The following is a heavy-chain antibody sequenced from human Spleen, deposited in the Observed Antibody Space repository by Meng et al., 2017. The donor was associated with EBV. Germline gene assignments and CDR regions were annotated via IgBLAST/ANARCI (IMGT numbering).Heavy chain of an antibody. J-gene: IGHJ4*02. V-gene: IGHV4-31*11. CDR3: ARGHGSGLYYRSFDF. Sequence: QVQLQESGPGLVKPSQXLSLTCAVXGGSISSGGYYWSWVRQPPGKGLEWIGNIFYSGSTYYNPSLKSRLNISMDTSKNQFSLKVGSVTAADTAVYYCARGHGSGLYYRSFDFWGQGTLVTVSS. D-gene: IGHD3-10*01. CDR1: GGSISSGGYY. CDR2: IFYSGST.